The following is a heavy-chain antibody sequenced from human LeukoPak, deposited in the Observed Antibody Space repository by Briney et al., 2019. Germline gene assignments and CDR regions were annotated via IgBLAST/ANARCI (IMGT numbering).Heavy chain of an antibody. V-gene: IGHV3-7*01. D-gene: IGHD2-2*01. CDR2: IKQDGSEK. CDR1: GFTFSSYG. J-gene: IGHJ4*02. CDR3: ARDSDWGVPAATACYNY. Sequence: QSGGSLRLSCAASGFTFSSYGMHWVRQAPGKGLEWVANIKQDGSEKYYVDSVKGRFTISRDNAKNSLYLQMNSLRAEDTAVYYCARDSDWGVPAATACYNYWGQGTLVTVSS.